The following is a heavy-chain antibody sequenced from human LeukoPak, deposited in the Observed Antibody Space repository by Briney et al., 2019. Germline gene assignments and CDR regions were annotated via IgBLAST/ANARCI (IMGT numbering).Heavy chain of an antibody. V-gene: IGHV4-39*01. CDR1: GGTISSSSYY. CDR3: AIPYYYGSRSWLY. CDR2: LYHSGST. D-gene: IGHD3-10*01. J-gene: IGHJ4*02. Sequence: KSSETLSLTCTVSGGTISSSSYYWGWIRQPPGKGLEWIGSLYHSGSTFYNPSLKSRVTISVDTSKNQFSLKLNSVTAADTAVYYCAIPYYYGSRSWLYWGQGTLVTVSS.